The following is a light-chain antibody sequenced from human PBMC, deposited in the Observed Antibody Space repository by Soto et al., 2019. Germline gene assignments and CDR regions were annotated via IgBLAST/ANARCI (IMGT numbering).Light chain of an antibody. CDR1: QSVGSS. CDR3: QQYNNSPYT. Sequence: EIVLTHSPATLSVSPGERATLSCRASQSVGSSLAWYQQRPGQPPRLLIYDASTRATDIPARFSGGGSGTEFTLTISSLHSEDFAVYYCQQYNNSPYTFGQGTKLQIK. J-gene: IGKJ2*01. V-gene: IGKV3-15*01. CDR2: DAS.